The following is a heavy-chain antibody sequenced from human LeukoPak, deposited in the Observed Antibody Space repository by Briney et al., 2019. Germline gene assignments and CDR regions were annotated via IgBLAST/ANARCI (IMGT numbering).Heavy chain of an antibody. Sequence: SETLSLTCTVSGGSISSSSYYWGWIRQPPGKGLEWIGSIYYSGSTYYNPSLKSRVTISVDTSKNQFSLKLSSVTAADTAVYYCARLKGDSSSSGYFQHWGQGTLVTVSS. V-gene: IGHV4-39*01. D-gene: IGHD6-6*01. CDR3: ARLKGDSSSSGYFQH. CDR1: GGSISSSSYY. J-gene: IGHJ1*01. CDR2: IYYSGST.